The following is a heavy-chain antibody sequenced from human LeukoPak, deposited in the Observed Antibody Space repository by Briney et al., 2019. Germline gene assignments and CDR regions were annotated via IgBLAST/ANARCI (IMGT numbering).Heavy chain of an antibody. Sequence: GGSLRLSCAASGFTFSSYAMSWVRQAPGKGLEWVSAISGSGGSTYYAGSVKGRFTISRDNSKNTLYLQMNSLRAEDTAVYYCANVRYCSSTSCPDYWGQGTLVTVSS. CDR3: ANVRYCSSTSCPDY. D-gene: IGHD2-2*01. V-gene: IGHV3-23*01. CDR2: ISGSGGST. CDR1: GFTFSSYA. J-gene: IGHJ4*02.